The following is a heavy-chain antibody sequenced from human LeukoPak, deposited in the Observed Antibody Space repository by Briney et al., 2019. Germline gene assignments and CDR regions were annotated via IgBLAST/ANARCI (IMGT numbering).Heavy chain of an antibody. CDR2: IDPGDSQT. CDR3: ARHSSVLNSFDP. J-gene: IGHJ5*02. Sequence: GGSLRLSCKGSAYSFTNYWISWVRQMPGKGLEWMGRIDPGDSQTNYSPSFQGHVTISADKSIGTAYLQWSSLKASDTAMYYCARHSSVLNSFDPWGQGTLVTVSS. V-gene: IGHV5-10-1*01. CDR1: AYSFTNYW. D-gene: IGHD3-22*01.